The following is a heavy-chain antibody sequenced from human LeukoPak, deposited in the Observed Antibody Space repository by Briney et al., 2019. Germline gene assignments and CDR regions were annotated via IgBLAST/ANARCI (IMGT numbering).Heavy chain of an antibody. CDR3: AGSTGWARYFDY. J-gene: IGHJ4*02. CDR1: GLTLSTYW. V-gene: IGHV3-7*05. CDR2: IKQDGSER. D-gene: IGHD6-19*01. Sequence: GGSLRLSCEASGLTLSTYWMSWVRQAPGKGLEWVANIKQDGSERCYVDSVKGRFTISRDNAKNSLYLQMNSLRAEDTAVYYCAGSTGWARYFDYWGQGTLVTVSS.